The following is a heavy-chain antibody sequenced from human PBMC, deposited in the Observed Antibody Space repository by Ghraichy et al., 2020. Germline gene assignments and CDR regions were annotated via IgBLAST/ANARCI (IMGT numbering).Heavy chain of an antibody. CDR3: PNKRSWRVPFDF. Sequence: GGSLRLSCAASGFTFSNYAMSWVRQAPGKGLEWVSSIGGGGGDISYADSVKGRFTISRDNSKSTPYLQMNSLRAEDTAGYYCPNKRSWRVPFDFWGQGSLGTVSA. J-gene: IGHJ4*02. V-gene: IGHV3-23*01. D-gene: IGHD3-10*01. CDR2: IGGGGGDI. CDR1: GFTFSNYA.